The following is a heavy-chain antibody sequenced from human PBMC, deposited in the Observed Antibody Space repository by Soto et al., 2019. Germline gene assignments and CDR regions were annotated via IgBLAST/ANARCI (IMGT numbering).Heavy chain of an antibody. CDR1: SFTFNNAW. J-gene: IGHJ5*02. Sequence: GGSLRLSCVASSFTFNNAWMSWVRQAPGKGLEWVSVIYSGGTTYYADSVKGRFTISRDNSKNMLYLQMNSLRAEDTAVYYCARNGDSSDYRGWFDPWGQGTLVTVSS. V-gene: IGHV3-66*01. CDR2: IYSGGTT. D-gene: IGHD3-22*01. CDR3: ARNGDSSDYRGWFDP.